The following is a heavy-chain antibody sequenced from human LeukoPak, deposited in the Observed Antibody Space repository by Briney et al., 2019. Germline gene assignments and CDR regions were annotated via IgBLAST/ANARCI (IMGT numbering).Heavy chain of an antibody. Sequence: GGSLRLSCAACGCIFSRYWMHGVRQVPGKGLVWVARINPGGSSITYADSVKGRFTISRDNAKNTLYLQMDTLRAEDTGVYYCARSNQADDYWGQGTLVTVSS. D-gene: IGHD1-14*01. J-gene: IGHJ4*02. CDR3: ARSNQADDY. CDR1: GCIFSRYW. CDR2: INPGGSSI. V-gene: IGHV3-74*01.